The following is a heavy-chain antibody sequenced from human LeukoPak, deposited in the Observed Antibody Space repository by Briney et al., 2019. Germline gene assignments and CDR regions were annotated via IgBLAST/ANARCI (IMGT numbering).Heavy chain of an antibody. CDR2: ISSSSSYI. Sequence: GGSLRLSCAASGFIFSSYAMHWVRQAPGKGLEWVSSISSSSSYIYYADSVKGRFTISRDNAKNSLYLQMNSLRAEDTAVYYCARDSAGSLRSWFDPWGQGTLVTVSS. CDR3: ARDSAGSLRSWFDP. V-gene: IGHV3-21*01. J-gene: IGHJ5*02. CDR1: GFIFSSYA.